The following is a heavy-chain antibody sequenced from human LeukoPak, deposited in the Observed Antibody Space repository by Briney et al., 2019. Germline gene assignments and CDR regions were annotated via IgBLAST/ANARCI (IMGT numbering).Heavy chain of an antibody. V-gene: IGHV3-66*01. CDR2: IYGGTST. CDR1: GFTLSSTY. Sequence: GSLRLSCAGSGFTLSSTYMSWVRQAPGKGLEWVSIIYGGTSTYYADSVKGRFIISRDDSRNTLYLQMSSLRAEDTAVYYCASRYGGASYFYYGMDVWGQGTTVTVSS. D-gene: IGHD3-16*01. J-gene: IGHJ6*02. CDR3: ASRYGGASYFYYGMDV.